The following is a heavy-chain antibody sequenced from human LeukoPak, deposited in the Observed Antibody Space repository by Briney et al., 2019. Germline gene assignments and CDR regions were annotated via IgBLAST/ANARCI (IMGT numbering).Heavy chain of an antibody. CDR2: IYPGDSDT. CDR3: ARQADDCSSTSCYFDY. J-gene: IGHJ4*02. V-gene: IGHV5-51*01. CDR1: GYSFTSYW. Sequence: GESLKISCKGSGYSFTSYWIGWVRQMPGKGLEWMGIIYPGDSDTRYSPSFQGQVTISADKSISTAYLQWSSLEASDTAMYYCARQADDCSSTSCYFDYWGQGTLVTVSS. D-gene: IGHD2-2*01.